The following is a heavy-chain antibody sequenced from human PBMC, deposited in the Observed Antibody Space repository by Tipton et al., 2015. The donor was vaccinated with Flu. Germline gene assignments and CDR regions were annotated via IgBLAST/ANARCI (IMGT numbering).Heavy chain of an antibody. CDR3: ARDPSLGMPDYFDF. J-gene: IGHJ4*02. V-gene: IGHV4-59*12. CDR2: IYNSQYT. D-gene: IGHD2-2*01. Sequence: TLSLTCTVSGGFFTSYYWNWIRQPPGKALEWIGYIYNSQYTKYNPSLKSRATISVDTSTKQFSLQLRSVTAADTAVYYCARDPSLGMPDYFDFWGPGTLVTASS. CDR1: GGFFTSYY.